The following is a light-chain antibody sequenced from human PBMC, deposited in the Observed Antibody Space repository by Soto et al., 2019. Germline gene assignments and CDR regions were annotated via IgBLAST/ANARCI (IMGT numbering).Light chain of an antibody. CDR3: QQYNNWPPKWT. CDR2: GAS. J-gene: IGKJ1*01. CDR1: QSVSSN. Sequence: EIVMTQSPATLSVSPGERATLSCRASQSVSSNLAWYQQKPGQAPRLLIYGASTRPTGIPARFSGSGSGTEFTLTISSLQSEDFAVYYCQQYNNWPPKWTFGQGTKVDIK. V-gene: IGKV3-15*01.